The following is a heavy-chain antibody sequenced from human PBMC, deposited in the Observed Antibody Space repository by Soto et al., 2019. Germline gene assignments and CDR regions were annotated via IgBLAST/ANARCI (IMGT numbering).Heavy chain of an antibody. Sequence: SEILSLTCAVYGGSFSGYYWSWIRQPPGKGLEWIGEINHSGSTNYNPSLKSRVTISVDTSKHQFSLKLSSVTAADTAVYYCARSSDKNYYDHSGYINYLDYWGQGTLVTVSS. CDR1: GGSFSGYY. CDR3: ARSSDKNYYDHSGYINYLDY. V-gene: IGHV4-34*01. CDR2: INHSGST. J-gene: IGHJ4*02. D-gene: IGHD3-22*01.